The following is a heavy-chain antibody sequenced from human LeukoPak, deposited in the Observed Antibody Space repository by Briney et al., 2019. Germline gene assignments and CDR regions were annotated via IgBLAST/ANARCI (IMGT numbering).Heavy chain of an antibody. V-gene: IGHV5-51*01. Sequence: GESLKISCKGLGYSFSNYWSAWGRQMPGKGLEWMGIIYPGGSETRYGPSLQGQVTISADKSISTAYLQWSSLKASDTAMYYCARASRDDYNQNFDYWGQGTLVTVSS. J-gene: IGHJ4*02. CDR2: IYPGGSET. CDR3: ARASRDDYNQNFDY. CDR1: GYSFSNYW. D-gene: IGHD5-24*01.